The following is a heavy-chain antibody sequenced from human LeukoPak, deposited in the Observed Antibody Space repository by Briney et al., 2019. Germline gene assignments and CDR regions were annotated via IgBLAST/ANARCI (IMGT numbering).Heavy chain of an antibody. Sequence: GGSLRLSCAASGFTFAIYHMSWVRQAPGKGREWVATIRGDGVYYADSVKGRFTISRDDSKNTVYVQMNSLRAEDTAVYYCAKSRVEVAGTGGFDTWGRGTLVAVSS. D-gene: IGHD6-13*01. CDR2: IRGDGV. V-gene: IGHV3-23*01. J-gene: IGHJ3*02. CDR3: AKSRVEVAGTGGFDT. CDR1: GFTFAIYH.